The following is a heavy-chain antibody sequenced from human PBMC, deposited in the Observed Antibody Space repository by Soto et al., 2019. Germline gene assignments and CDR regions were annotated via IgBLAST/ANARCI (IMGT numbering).Heavy chain of an antibody. J-gene: IGHJ4*02. D-gene: IGHD3-3*01. CDR2: IYYSGST. V-gene: IGHV4-30-4*01. Sequence: QVQLQESGPGLVKPSQTLSLNCTVSGGSISTAGYYWGWIRQPPGRGLEWIGHIYYSGSTYYNPSLKSQDTISADTSKNQFSLKVNSVTAADTAVYYCARAFRDFGVAIAYWGQGTLVTVSS. CDR1: GGSISTAGYY. CDR3: ARAFRDFGVAIAY.